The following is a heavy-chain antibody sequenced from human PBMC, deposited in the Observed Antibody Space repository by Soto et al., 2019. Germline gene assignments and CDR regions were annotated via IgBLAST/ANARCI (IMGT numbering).Heavy chain of an antibody. V-gene: IGHV3-73*02. CDR3: TRLWDDFWSGYYYGMDV. D-gene: IGHD3-3*01. CDR1: GFTFSGSA. Sequence: EVQLVESGGGLVQPGGSLKLSCAASGFTFSGSAMHWVRQASGKGLEWVGCIRSKANSYATAYAASVKGRFTISRDDSKNTAYLQMNSLKTEDTAVYYCTRLWDDFWSGYYYGMDVWGQGTTVTVSS. J-gene: IGHJ6*02. CDR2: IRSKANSYAT.